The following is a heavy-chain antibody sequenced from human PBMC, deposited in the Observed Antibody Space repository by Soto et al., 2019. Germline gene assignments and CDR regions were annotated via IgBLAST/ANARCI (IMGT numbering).Heavy chain of an antibody. Sequence: QVQLVQSGAEVKKPGSSVKVSCKASGGTFSSYAISWVRQAPGQGLEWMGGIIPIFGTANYAQKLQGRVTITADESTSTAYMELSSLRSEDTAVYYCARDPGKYDVLRGLDTIIKDAGWFDPWGQGTLVTVSS. D-gene: IGHD3-3*01. CDR3: ARDPGKYDVLRGLDTIIKDAGWFDP. CDR1: GGTFSSYA. CDR2: IIPIFGTA. V-gene: IGHV1-69*12. J-gene: IGHJ5*02.